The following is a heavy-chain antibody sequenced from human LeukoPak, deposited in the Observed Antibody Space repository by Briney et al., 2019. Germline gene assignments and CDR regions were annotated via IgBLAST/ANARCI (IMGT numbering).Heavy chain of an antibody. CDR3: ARGFLGYDLGITFDY. J-gene: IGHJ4*02. CDR1: GFTFSSYD. Sequence: GGSLRLSCAASGFTFSSYDMHWVRQATGKGLEWVSAIGTAGDTYYPGFVKGRFTTSRENAKNSLYLQMNSLRAGDTAVYYCARGFLGYDLGITFDYWGQGTLVTVSS. CDR2: IGTAGDT. D-gene: IGHD3-3*01. V-gene: IGHV3-13*01.